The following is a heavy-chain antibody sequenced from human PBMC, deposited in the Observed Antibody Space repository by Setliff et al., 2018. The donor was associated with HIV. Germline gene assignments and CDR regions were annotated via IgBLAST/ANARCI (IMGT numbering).Heavy chain of an antibody. CDR2: ISSSSSYI. D-gene: IGHD5-18*01. CDR1: GVTFSSYS. CDR3: ARRGYSHGWEYFYYYLDV. J-gene: IGHJ6*03. V-gene: IGHV3-21*01. Sequence: GGSLRLSCAASGVTFSSYSMNWVRQAPGKGLEWVSSISSSSSYINYADSVKGRFTISRDISKNTLHLQMNSLRAEDTAVYYCARRGYSHGWEYFYYYLDVWGKGTTVTVSS.